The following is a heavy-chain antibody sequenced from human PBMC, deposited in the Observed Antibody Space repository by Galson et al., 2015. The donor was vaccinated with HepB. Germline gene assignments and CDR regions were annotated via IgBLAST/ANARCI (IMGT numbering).Heavy chain of an antibody. CDR2: ISSSSSYI. D-gene: IGHD3-22*01. J-gene: IGHJ3*02. CDR3: ARDLSSGILLRGAFDI. Sequence: SLRLSCAASGFTFSSYGMNWVRQAPGKGLEWVSSISSSSSYIYYADSVKGRFTISRDNAKNSLYLQMNSLRAEDTAVYYCARDLSSGILLRGAFDIWGQGTMVTASS. V-gene: IGHV3-21*01. CDR1: GFTFSSYG.